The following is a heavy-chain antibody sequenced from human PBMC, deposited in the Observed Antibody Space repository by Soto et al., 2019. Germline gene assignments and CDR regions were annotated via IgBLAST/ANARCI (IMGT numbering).Heavy chain of an antibody. V-gene: IGHV3-33*01. Sequence: PGGSLRLSCAASGFTFSSYGMHWVRQAPGKGLEWVAVIWYDGSNKYYADSVKGRFTISRDNSKNTLYLQMNSLRAEDTAVYYCAGDKGYFDWLPQVTVPYGMDVWGQGTTVTVSS. D-gene: IGHD3-9*01. CDR1: GFTFSSYG. CDR3: AGDKGYFDWLPQVTVPYGMDV. J-gene: IGHJ6*02. CDR2: IWYDGSNK.